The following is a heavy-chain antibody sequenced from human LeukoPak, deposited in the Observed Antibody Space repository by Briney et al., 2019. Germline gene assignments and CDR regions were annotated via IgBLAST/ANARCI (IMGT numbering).Heavy chain of an antibody. D-gene: IGHD3-3*01. V-gene: IGHV1-18*01. CDR3: ARARNDFWSGYYIHYYYYMDV. Sequence: GASVKVSCKASGYTFTSYGISWVRQAPGQGLEWMGWISAYNGNTNYAQKLQGRVTMTTDTSTSTAYMELRSLRSDDTAVYYCARARNDFWSGYYIHYYYYMDVWGKGTTVTVSS. CDR1: GYTFTSYG. J-gene: IGHJ6*03. CDR2: ISAYNGNT.